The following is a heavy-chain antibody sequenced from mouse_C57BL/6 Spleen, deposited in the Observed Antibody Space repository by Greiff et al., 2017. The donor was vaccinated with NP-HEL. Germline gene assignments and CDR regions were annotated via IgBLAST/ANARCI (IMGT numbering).Heavy chain of an antibody. CDR2: IYPGSGST. CDR3: AREEITTVVATGYFDV. V-gene: IGHV1-55*01. Sequence: QVQLQQPGAELVKPGASVKMSCKASGYTFTGYWITWVKQRPGQGLEWIGDIYPGSGSTNYNEKFKSKATLTVDTSSSTAYMQLSSLTSEDSAVYYCAREEITTVVATGYFDVWGTGTTVTVSS. CDR1: GYTFTGYW. J-gene: IGHJ1*03. D-gene: IGHD1-1*01.